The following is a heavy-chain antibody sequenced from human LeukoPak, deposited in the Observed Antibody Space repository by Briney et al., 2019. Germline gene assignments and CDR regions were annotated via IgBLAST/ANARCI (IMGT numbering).Heavy chain of an antibody. Sequence: LGASVKVSCKVSGYTLTELSMHWVRQAPGKGLELMGGFDPEDGETIYAQKFQGRVTMTEDTSTDTAYMELSSLRSEDTAVYYCATEERGYSYGYYYYYHMDVWGKGTTVTVSS. CDR3: ATEERGYSYGYYYYYHMDV. V-gene: IGHV1-24*01. J-gene: IGHJ6*03. CDR2: FDPEDGET. CDR1: GYTLTELS. D-gene: IGHD5-18*01.